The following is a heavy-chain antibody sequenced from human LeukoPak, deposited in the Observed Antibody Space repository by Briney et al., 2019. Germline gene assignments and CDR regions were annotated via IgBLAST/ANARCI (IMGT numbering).Heavy chain of an antibody. Sequence: PSETLSLTCTVSGGSISSSSYYWGWIRQPPGKGLEWVGSIYYSGSTYYNPSLKSRVTIPVDTSKNQFSLKLSSVTAADTAVYYCARPLYYYGSGSYYNDDAFDIWGQGTMVTVSS. CDR3: ARPLYYYGSGSYYNDDAFDI. V-gene: IGHV4-39*01. J-gene: IGHJ3*02. CDR2: IYYSGST. D-gene: IGHD3-10*01. CDR1: GGSISSSSYY.